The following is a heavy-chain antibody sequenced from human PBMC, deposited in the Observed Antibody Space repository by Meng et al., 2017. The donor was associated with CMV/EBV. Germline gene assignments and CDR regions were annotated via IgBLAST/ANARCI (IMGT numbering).Heavy chain of an antibody. D-gene: IGHD2-15*01. J-gene: IGHJ4*02. Sequence: ASVKVSCKASGYTFTGYYMHWVRQAPGQGLEWMGWINPNSGGTNYAQKFQGRVTMTRDTSISTAYMELSSLRSDDTAVYYCAREGYCSGGSCYSWEVDYWGQGTLVTVSS. CDR2: INPNSGGT. V-gene: IGHV1-2*02. CDR1: GYTFTGYY. CDR3: AREGYCSGGSCYSWEVDY.